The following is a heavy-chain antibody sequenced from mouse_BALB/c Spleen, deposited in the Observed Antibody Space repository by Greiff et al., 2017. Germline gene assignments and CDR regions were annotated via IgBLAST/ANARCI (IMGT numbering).Heavy chain of an antibody. CDR3: ARSFTTAPY. V-gene: IGHV5-17*02. CDR1: GFTFSSFG. CDR2: ISSGSSTI. J-gene: IGHJ3*01. D-gene: IGHD1-2*01. Sequence: EVQVVESGGGLVQPGGSRKLSCAASGFTFSSFGMHWVRQAPEKGLEWVAYISSGSSTIYYADTVKGRFTISRDNPKNTLFLQMTSLRSEDTAMYYCARSFTTAPYWGQGTLVTVSA.